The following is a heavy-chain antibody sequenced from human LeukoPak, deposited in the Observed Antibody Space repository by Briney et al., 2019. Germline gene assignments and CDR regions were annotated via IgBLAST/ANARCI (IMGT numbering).Heavy chain of an antibody. Sequence: GGSLRLSCAAPGITFSNYNMNWVRQAPGKGLEWVSAISGSGGSTYYADSVKGRFTISRDNSKNTLYLQMNSLRAEDTAVYYCAKDRRGTYYDILTGYYELNYWGQGTLVTVSS. CDR3: AKDRRGTYYDILTGYYELNY. CDR2: ISGSGGST. CDR1: GITFSNYN. V-gene: IGHV3-23*01. D-gene: IGHD3-9*01. J-gene: IGHJ4*02.